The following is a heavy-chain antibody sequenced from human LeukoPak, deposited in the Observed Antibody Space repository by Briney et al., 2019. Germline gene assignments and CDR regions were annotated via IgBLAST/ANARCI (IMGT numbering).Heavy chain of an antibody. J-gene: IGHJ5*02. CDR3: AKDARWGIAAAGTLGNWFDP. D-gene: IGHD6-13*01. CDR1: GFTFSDYA. V-gene: IGHV3-23*01. CDR2: ISGSGDDT. Sequence: GGSLRLSCAASGFTFSDYAMSWVRQAPGKGLEWVSAISGSGDDTYYADSVKGRFTISRDNSKNTLYLQMNSLRAEDTAVYYCAKDARWGIAAAGTLGNWFDPWGQGTLVTVSS.